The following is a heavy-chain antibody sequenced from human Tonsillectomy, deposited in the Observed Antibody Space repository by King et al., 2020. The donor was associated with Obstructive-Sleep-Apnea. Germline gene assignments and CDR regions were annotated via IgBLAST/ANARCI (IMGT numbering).Heavy chain of an antibody. V-gene: IGHV3-30*18. D-gene: IGHD2-2*01. CDR2: VSFDGDNK. CDR3: AKTPSCNSLSGLDY. J-gene: IGHJ4*02. CDR1: GFSLSIYG. Sequence: QVQLVESGGGVVQPGRSLRLSCAASGFSLSIYGMHWVRQAPGKGLEWVAVVSFDGDNKYYADSVNGRFTISRDISKHTLYLQMNSLRAEYTVVYYCAKTPSCNSLSGLDYWGQGTMITVSS.